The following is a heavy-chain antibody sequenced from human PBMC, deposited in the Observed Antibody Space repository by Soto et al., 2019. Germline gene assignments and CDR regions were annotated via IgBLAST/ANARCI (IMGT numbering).Heavy chain of an antibody. D-gene: IGHD6-19*01. CDR2: ISSYNGNT. CDR1: GYTFTSYG. J-gene: IGHJ5*02. CDR3: ARGYSSGWYAAWFDP. Sequence: GPSVTVSCKASGYTFTSYGISWVRQAPGQGLEWMGWISSYNGNTNYAQKLQGRVTMTTDTSTSTAYMELRSRRSDDTAVYYCARGYSSGWYAAWFDPWGQGTLVTVSS. V-gene: IGHV1-18*01.